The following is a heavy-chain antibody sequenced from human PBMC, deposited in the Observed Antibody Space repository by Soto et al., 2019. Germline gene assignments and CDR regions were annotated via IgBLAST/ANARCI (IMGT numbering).Heavy chain of an antibody. CDR2: IIPILGIA. V-gene: IGHV1-69*02. CDR3: ATPVDYYYYMDV. Sequence: SVKVSCKASGGTFSSYTISWVRQAPGQGLEWMGRIIPILGIANYAQKFQGRVTTTADKSTSTAYMELSSLRSEDTAVYYCATPVDYYYYMDVWGKGTTATVSS. CDR1: GGTFSSYT. J-gene: IGHJ6*03.